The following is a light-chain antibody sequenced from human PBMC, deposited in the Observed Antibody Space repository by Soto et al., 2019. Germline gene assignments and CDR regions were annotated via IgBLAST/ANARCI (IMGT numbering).Light chain of an antibody. CDR1: QSVSSSY. J-gene: IGKJ1*01. CDR2: GAS. Sequence: EIVLTQSPGTLSLSPGERATLSCRASQSVSSSYLAWYQQKPGQAPRLLIFGASSRATGIPDRFSGSGSESAFTLTITRLEPEDFAVYYCQQYSNSAWTFGQGTRVEIK. CDR3: QQYSNSAWT. V-gene: IGKV3-20*01.